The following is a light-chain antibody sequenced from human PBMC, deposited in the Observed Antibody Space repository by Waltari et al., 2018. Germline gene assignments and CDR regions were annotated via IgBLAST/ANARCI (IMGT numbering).Light chain of an antibody. Sequence: VVSWYQQNPGKAPKRIIYEYTQRPSGVSSRFSGAKSGNTASLTISGFQAEDEGDYYCCSRSYVFGNGTKVTVL. CDR3: CSRSYV. CDR1: V. CDR2: EYT. J-gene: IGLJ1*01. V-gene: IGLV2-23*01.